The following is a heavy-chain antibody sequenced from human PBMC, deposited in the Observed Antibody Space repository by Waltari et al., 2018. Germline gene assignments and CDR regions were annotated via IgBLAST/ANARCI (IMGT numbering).Heavy chain of an antibody. J-gene: IGHJ4*02. CDR1: GYTLTELS. V-gene: IGHV1-3*03. Sequence: QVQLVQSGAEVKKPGASVKVSCKVSGYTLTELSMPWVRPAPGKGLEWMGWINDGNGNTKYSQEFQGRVTITRDTSASTAYMELSSLRSEDMAVYYCARELRFLAGHYFDYWGQGTLVTVSS. CDR3: ARELRFLAGHYFDY. CDR2: INDGNGNT. D-gene: IGHD3-3*01.